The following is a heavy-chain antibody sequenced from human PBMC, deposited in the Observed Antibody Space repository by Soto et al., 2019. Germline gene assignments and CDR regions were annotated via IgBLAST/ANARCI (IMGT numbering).Heavy chain of an antibody. CDR3: ARTGTYGSSRCGMDV. Sequence: QVQLVQSGAEVKEPGSSVKVSCEASGGSFETFIMNWVRQTPGRGLEWMGGVVPILGTPTYAERFKGKVKISATRAAGTTQMGVTSLRSEDSGIYYCARTGTYGSSRCGMDVWGQGTTVIVSS. D-gene: IGHD3-10*01. J-gene: IGHJ6*02. CDR1: GGSFETFI. V-gene: IGHV1-69*01. CDR2: VVPILGTP.